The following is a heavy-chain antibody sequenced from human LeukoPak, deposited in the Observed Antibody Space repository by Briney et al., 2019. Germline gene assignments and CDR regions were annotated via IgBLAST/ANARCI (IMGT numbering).Heavy chain of an antibody. CDR3: ARELGSGYDYYFDY. CDR1: GGTFSSYA. CDR2: IIPIFGTA. D-gene: IGHD3-22*01. Sequence: SVKVSCKASGGTFSSYAISWVRQAPGQGLEWMGGIIPIFGTANYAQKFQGRATITADESTSTAYMELSSLRSEDTAVYYCARELGSGYDYYFDYWGQGTLVTVSS. J-gene: IGHJ4*02. V-gene: IGHV1-69*13.